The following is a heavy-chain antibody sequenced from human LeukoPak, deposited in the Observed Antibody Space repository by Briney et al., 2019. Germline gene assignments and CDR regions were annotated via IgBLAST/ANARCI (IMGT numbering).Heavy chain of an antibody. D-gene: IGHD3-9*01. Sequence: SETLSLTCTVSGGSISSNNWWSWVRLPPGKGLEWIGEIYHSGNTNYNPSLKSRVTISGDKSKNQFSLRLSSVTAADTAVYYCARARNEILAGNYSFDYWGQGTLVTVSP. J-gene: IGHJ4*02. CDR3: ARARNEILAGNYSFDY. V-gene: IGHV4-4*02. CDR1: GGSISSNNW. CDR2: IYHSGNT.